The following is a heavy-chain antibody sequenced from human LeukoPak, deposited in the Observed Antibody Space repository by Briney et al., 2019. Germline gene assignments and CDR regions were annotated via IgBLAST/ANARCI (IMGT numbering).Heavy chain of an antibody. D-gene: IGHD6-19*01. CDR3: AKDSDSSGWS. CDR1: GFXFSQYA. CDR2: ISGSGDSS. Sequence: GGSLRLSCAASGFXFSQYAMTWVRRAPGKGLEWLSGISGSGDSSHYADSVKGRFTISRDNSNNTLYLQMNSLRAGDTAVYYCAKDSDSSGWSWSQGTLVTVSS. V-gene: IGHV3-23*01. J-gene: IGHJ5*02.